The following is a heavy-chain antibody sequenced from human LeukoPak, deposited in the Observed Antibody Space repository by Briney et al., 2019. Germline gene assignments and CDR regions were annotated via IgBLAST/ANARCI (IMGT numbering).Heavy chain of an antibody. CDR3: ASEGLAGSTSSWYNPYSFGI. D-gene: IGHD6-13*01. V-gene: IGHV3-74*01. CDR1: GFTFSSYW. CDR2: INSDGSST. J-gene: IGHJ3*02. Sequence: GGSLRLSCAASGFTFSSYWMHWVRQAPGKGLVWVSRINSDGSSTSYADSVKGRFTISRDNAKNTLYLQMNSLRAEDTAVYYCASEGLAGSTSSWYNPYSFGIWGQGTMVTVSS.